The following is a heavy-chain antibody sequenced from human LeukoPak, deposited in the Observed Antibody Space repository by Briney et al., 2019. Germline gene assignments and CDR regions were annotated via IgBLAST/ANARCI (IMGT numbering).Heavy chain of an antibody. V-gene: IGHV3-30*03. CDR3: AIPDTVGSSGWYLGY. CDR2: ISYDGSNK. J-gene: IGHJ4*02. CDR1: GFTFSSYG. Sequence: GRSLRLSCAASGFTFSSYGMHWVRQAPGKGLEWVAVISYDGSNKYYADSVKGRFTISRDNSKNTLYLQMNSLRAEDTAVYYCAIPDTVGSSGWYLGYWGQGTLVTVSS. D-gene: IGHD6-19*01.